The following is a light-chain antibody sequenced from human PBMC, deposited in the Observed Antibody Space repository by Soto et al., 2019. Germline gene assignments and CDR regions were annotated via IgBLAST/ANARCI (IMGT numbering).Light chain of an antibody. Sequence: IGMTQSPATLSVTPGERATLSCRASQSVSSNLAWYQQKPGQAPRLLIFGASTRATGIPARFSGSRSGTEFTLTINSLQSQDFAVYYCQQYKPFGQGTMV. J-gene: IGKJ1*01. CDR1: QSVSSN. CDR2: GAS. V-gene: IGKV3-15*01. CDR3: QQYKP.